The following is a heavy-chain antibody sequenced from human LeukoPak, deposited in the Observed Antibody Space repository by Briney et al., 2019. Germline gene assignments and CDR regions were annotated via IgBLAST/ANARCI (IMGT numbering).Heavy chain of an antibody. CDR2: IYSSGST. V-gene: IGHV3-53*01. D-gene: IGHD2-21*02. J-gene: IGHJ3*02. Sequence: PGGSLRLSCAASGFTLSSNYMSWVRQAPGKGLEWVSIIYSSGSTYYADSVKGRFTISRVDSKNTLYLQMHSLRDEDTAVYYCARHLSGDDIWGQGTMVTVSS. CDR1: GFTLSSNY. CDR3: ARHLSGDDI.